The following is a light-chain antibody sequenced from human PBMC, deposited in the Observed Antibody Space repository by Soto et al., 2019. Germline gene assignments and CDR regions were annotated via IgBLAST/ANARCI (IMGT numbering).Light chain of an antibody. V-gene: IGKV1-5*01. CDR3: QQYNSYPWT. CDR1: QSISNW. Sequence: DIQMTQSPSTLSASVGVTVTITCRASQSISNWLAWYQQKPGKAPNLLISDASNLESGVPSRFSGSGSGTEFTLTISSLQPDDFATYYCQQYNSYPWTFGQGTRVEI. CDR2: DAS. J-gene: IGKJ1*01.